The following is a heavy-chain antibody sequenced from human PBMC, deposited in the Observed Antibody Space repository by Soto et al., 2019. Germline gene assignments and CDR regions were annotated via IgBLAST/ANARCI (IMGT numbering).Heavy chain of an antibody. CDR3: ARQRTKVVTQAYFDH. V-gene: IGHV4-39*01. CDR2: IYYSGRT. D-gene: IGHD2-21*02. Sequence: PXESLSLTCIVSGESISSRSDYWGWIRQPPGKGLEWIGSIYYSGRTYYNPSFKSRVTISIDTSKNQFSLKLSSVTATDTAVYYCARQRTKVVTQAYFDHWGQGALVTVSS. J-gene: IGHJ4*02. CDR1: GESISSRSDY.